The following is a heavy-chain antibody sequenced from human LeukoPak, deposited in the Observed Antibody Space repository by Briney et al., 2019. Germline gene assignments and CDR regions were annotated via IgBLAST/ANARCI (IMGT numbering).Heavy chain of an antibody. D-gene: IGHD2-15*01. CDR2: IYYSGST. Sequence: SQTLSLTCTVSGGSISSGGYYWSWIRQHPGKGLEWIGYIYYSGSTYYNPSLKSRVTIPVDTSKNQFSLKLSSVTAADTAVYYCARGDCSGGSCSNFDYWGQGTLVTVSS. CDR1: GGSISSGGYY. V-gene: IGHV4-31*03. J-gene: IGHJ4*02. CDR3: ARGDCSGGSCSNFDY.